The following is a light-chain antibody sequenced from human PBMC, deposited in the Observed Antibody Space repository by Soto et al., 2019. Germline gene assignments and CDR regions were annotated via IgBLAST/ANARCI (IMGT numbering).Light chain of an antibody. V-gene: IGKV3-15*01. CDR3: QQSGSPPWT. CDR2: GAS. Sequence: VMAESSAGLAVSPVKITTLCRRASQAIGDNLAWYQHKAGQPPRLLIYGASARATGIPVRFSGSGSGTDFTLTISSLQPEDFAVYYCQQSGSPPWTFGQGTKVDI. J-gene: IGKJ1*01. CDR1: QAIGDN.